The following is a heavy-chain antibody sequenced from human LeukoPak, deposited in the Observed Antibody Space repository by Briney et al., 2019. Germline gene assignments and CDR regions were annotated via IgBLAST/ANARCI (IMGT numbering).Heavy chain of an antibody. V-gene: IGHV3-43*02. CDR3: ATWAFYHGLDV. D-gene: IGHD1-26*01. CDR1: GFAFHAFD. Sequence: GGSLRLSCAASGFAFHAFDMYWVRQAPGKGLEWVSRIVNDGGKTYYSDSVRGRFTISRDNGKNSLYLQMNSLRSEDTASYYCATWAFYHGLDVWGQGTTVTVSS. J-gene: IGHJ6*02. CDR2: IVNDGGKT.